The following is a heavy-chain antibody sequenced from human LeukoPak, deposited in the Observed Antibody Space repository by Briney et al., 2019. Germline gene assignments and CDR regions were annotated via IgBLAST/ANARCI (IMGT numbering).Heavy chain of an antibody. CDR2: INPNSGYT. V-gene: IGHV1-2*02. CDR3: ARGGGDCPSAICWFDP. Sequence: GASVKVCCRASGYIFTDYSMHWVRQAPGQGLGWMGWINPNSGYTNYAQKFQGRVTMTSDTSISTAYMEMSRLRSDDTAVYYCARGGGDCPSAICWFDPWGQGTLVTVSS. CDR1: GYIFTDYS. D-gene: IGHD2-21*01. J-gene: IGHJ5*02.